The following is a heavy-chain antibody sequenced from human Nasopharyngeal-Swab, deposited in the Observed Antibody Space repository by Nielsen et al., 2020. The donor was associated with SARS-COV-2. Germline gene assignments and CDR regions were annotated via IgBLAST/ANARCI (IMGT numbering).Heavy chain of an antibody. V-gene: IGHV3-7*03. CDR3: ARDSSSGWYRPFDY. J-gene: IGHJ4*02. CDR2: MKEDGSEK. D-gene: IGHD6-19*01. Sequence: GGSLRLSCAASGFTFTTYWMTWVRQAKGKGLEWVANMKEDGSEKNYVDSVKGRFTISRDNAKNSLYLQMNSLRAEDTAVYYCARDSSSGWYRPFDYWGQGTLVTVSS. CDR1: GFTFTTYW.